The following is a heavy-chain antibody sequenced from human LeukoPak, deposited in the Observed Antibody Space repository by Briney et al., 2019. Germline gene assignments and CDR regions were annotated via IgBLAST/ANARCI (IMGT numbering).Heavy chain of an antibody. CDR3: ARRYSNYAWCFDS. D-gene: IGHD4-11*01. V-gene: IGHV3-33*01. J-gene: IGHJ4*02. CDR1: GVTFSSYG. CDR2: IWYDESNK. Sequence: RGSLRLSSASSGVTFSSYGMHWVRHTPGNGLEWGAVIWYDESNKYYADSVKGRFTISRDNSKTVLYLQMNSLRAEDTAVYYCARRYSNYAWCFDSWGQGTLVPVPS.